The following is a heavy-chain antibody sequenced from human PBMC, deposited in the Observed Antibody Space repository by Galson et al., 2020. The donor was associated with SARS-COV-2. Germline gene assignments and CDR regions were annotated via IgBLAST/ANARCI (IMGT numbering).Heavy chain of an antibody. CDR2: IYPGDSDT. CDR1: GYSFNSYW. CDR3: ARLVVISSNWYDYFDY. J-gene: IGHJ4*02. V-gene: IGHV5-51*01. D-gene: IGHD6-13*01. Sequence: GESLKISCKGSGYSFNSYWIAWVRQMPGKGLEWMGIIYPGDSDTKYSPSFQGQVTISADKSISTAYLQWSSLKASDTAMYYCARLVVISSNWYDYFDYWGQGALVTVSS.